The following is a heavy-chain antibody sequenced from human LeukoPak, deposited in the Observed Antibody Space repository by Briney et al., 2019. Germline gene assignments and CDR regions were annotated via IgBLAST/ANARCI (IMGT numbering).Heavy chain of an antibody. D-gene: IGHD1-26*01. V-gene: IGHV3-33*01. CDR2: IWYDRSNQ. CDR3: ATDRNSGKYYDY. J-gene: IGHJ4*02. CDR1: GLTFRNYG. Sequence: PGGSLRLSCAASGLTFRNYGMHWVRQAPGKGLEWVAVIWYDRSNQYYVDSVKGRFTVSRDNAKNTLYLQMNSLRAEDTAVYYCATDRNSGKYYDYWGQGTLVTVSS.